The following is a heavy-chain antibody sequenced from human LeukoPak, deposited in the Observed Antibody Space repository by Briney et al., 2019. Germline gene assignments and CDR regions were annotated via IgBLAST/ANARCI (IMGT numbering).Heavy chain of an antibody. D-gene: IGHD3-3*01. Sequence: SETLSLTCAVYGGSFSGYYWSWIRQPPGKGLEWIGEINHSGSTNYNPSLKSRVTISVDTSKNQFSLKLSSVTAADTAVYYCARAGYDFWSGYYTPRYYGMDVWGQGTTVTVSS. V-gene: IGHV4-34*01. CDR2: INHSGST. CDR1: GGSFSGYY. CDR3: ARAGYDFWSGYYTPRYYGMDV. J-gene: IGHJ6*02.